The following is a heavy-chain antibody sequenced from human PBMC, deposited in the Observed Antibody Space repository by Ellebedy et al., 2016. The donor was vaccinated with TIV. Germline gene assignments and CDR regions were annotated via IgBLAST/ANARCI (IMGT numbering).Heavy chain of an antibody. CDR3: VRFDYDVEGYYGLDV. D-gene: IGHD3-16*01. CDR1: GGSISRYS. V-gene: IGHV4-59*01. J-gene: IGHJ6*02. CDR2: IFYSGDT. Sequence: GSLRLXXSVSGGSISRYSWTWIRQPLGKGLEWIGYIFYSGDTKYNPSLEGRVTMSVDTSKNQFSLTLRSVTAADTAVYYCVRFDYDVEGYYGLDVWGRGTTVTASS.